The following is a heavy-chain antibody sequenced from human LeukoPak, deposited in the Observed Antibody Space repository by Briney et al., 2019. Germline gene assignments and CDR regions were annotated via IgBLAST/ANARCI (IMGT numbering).Heavy chain of an antibody. Sequence: ASETLSLTCAVYGGSFSGYYWSWIRQPPGKGLEWIGEINHSGSTNYNPSLKSRVTISVDTSKNQFSLKLSSVTAADTAVYYCARRPGTILDSWGQGTLVTVSS. CDR3: ARRPGTILDS. CDR2: INHSGST. J-gene: IGHJ4*02. CDR1: GGSFSGYY. D-gene: IGHD3-3*01. V-gene: IGHV4-34*01.